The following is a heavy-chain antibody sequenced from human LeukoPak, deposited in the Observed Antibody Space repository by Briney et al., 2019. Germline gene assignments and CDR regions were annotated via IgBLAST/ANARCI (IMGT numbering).Heavy chain of an antibody. J-gene: IGHJ4*02. D-gene: IGHD2-15*01. CDR3: ARDSTAVDDY. V-gene: IGHV7-4-1*02. Sequence: ASVKVSCKASGYTFTSYAMNWVRQAPGQGLEWMGWINTNTGTPTYARGFTGRFVFSLDTSVSTAYLQISSLKTEDTAVYYCARDSTAVDDYWGQGTLVTVSS. CDR2: INTNTGTP. CDR1: GYTFTSYA.